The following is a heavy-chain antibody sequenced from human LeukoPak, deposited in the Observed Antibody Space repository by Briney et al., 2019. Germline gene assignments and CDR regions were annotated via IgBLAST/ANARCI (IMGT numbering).Heavy chain of an antibody. CDR2: IRQDGSEN. CDR1: GFSFSTYW. Sequence: GGSLRLSSAASGFSFSTYWMTWVRQAPGKGLEWVANIRQDGSENYYVDSARGRFTISRDNAKNSLYLQMNSLTAEDTAVYYCATDLGSSRPNFWGQGILVTVSS. V-gene: IGHV3-7*01. J-gene: IGHJ4*02. CDR3: ATDLGSSRPNF. D-gene: IGHD6-13*01.